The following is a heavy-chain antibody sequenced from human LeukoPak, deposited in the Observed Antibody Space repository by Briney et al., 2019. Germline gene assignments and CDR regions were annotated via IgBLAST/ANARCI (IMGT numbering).Heavy chain of an antibody. J-gene: IGHJ4*02. CDR2: IYTSGST. CDR1: GGSISSGSYY. V-gene: IGHV4-61*02. CDR3: ARAAGRNFDY. Sequence: SETLSLTCTVSGGSISSGSYYWSWIRQPAGKGLEWIGRIYTSGSTNYNPSLKSRVTISVDTSKNQFSLKLSSVTAADTAVYYCARAAGRNFDYWGQGTLVTVSS.